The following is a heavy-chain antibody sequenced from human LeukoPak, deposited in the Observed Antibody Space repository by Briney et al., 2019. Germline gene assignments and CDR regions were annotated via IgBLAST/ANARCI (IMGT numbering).Heavy chain of an antibody. CDR3: ARSKSRGDYYFDN. D-gene: IGHD2-21*02. CDR2: IYAGGST. CDR1: RFTVSSNY. Sequence: GGSLRLSCAASRFTVSSNYMSWVRQAPGKGLEWVSVIYAGGSTYYADSVKGRFSISRDNSKNTLYLQMNSLRAEDTAVYYCARSKSRGDYYFDNWGQGTLVTVSS. J-gene: IGHJ4*02. V-gene: IGHV3-53*01.